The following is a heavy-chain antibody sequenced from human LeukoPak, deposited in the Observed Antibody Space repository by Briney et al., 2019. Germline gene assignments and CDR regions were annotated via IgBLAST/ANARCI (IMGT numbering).Heavy chain of an antibody. CDR1: GGSISSGSYY. Sequence: SETLSLTCTVSGGSISSGSYYWSWIRQPAGKGLEWIGRIYTSGSTNYNPSLKSRVTISVDTSKNQFSLKLSSVTAADTAVYYCARYGRYCSSTSCRSGYYYMDVWGKGTTVTVSS. CDR3: ARYGRYCSSTSCRSGYYYMDV. D-gene: IGHD2-2*01. V-gene: IGHV4-61*02. J-gene: IGHJ6*03. CDR2: IYTSGST.